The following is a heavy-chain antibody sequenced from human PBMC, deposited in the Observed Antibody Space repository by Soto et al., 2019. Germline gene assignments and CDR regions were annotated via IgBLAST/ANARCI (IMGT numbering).Heavy chain of an antibody. D-gene: IGHD3-10*01. V-gene: IGHV3-53*01. CDR2: IYSGGYT. CDR3: APRPGGGGY. Sequence: EVQLVESGGGLIQPGGSLRLSCAVSGFTVSNNYMSWVRQAPGKGLEGVSVIYSGGYTAYGDSVKGRFTISRDNSKNTQKLTMKSLRADEPGVFYRAPRPGGGGYWGQGTLVTVSS. CDR1: GFTVSNNY. J-gene: IGHJ4*02.